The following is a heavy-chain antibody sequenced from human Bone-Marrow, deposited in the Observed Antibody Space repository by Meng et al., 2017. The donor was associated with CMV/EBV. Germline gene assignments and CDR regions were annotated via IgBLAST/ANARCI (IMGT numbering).Heavy chain of an antibody. Sequence: ASVKVSCKASGYTFTSYDINWVRQATGQGLEWMGWMNPNSGNTGYAQKFQGRVTMTRNTSKSTAYMELSSLRSEDTAVYYCARGQYSSGWHFVPQGYGVDVWGQGTAVTVSS. CDR1: GYTFTSYD. V-gene: IGHV1-8*01. CDR3: ARGQYSSGWHFVPQGYGVDV. J-gene: IGHJ6*02. CDR2: MNPNSGNT. D-gene: IGHD6-19*01.